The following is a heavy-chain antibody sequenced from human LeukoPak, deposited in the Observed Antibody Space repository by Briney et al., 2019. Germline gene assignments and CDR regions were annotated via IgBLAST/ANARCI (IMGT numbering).Heavy chain of an antibody. CDR1: GFTFSTYS. V-gene: IGHV3-48*04. Sequence: GGSLRLSCAASGFTFSTYSMNWVRQAPGKGLEWISYISSSSGTIYLADSVKGRLTISRDNAKNSLYLQMNSLRAEDTAVYYCARDGNLLDVWGKGTTVTVCS. CDR3: ARDGNLLDV. CDR2: ISSSSGTI. J-gene: IGHJ6*04.